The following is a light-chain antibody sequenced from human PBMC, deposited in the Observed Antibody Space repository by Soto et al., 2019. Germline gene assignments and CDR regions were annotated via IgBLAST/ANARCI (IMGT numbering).Light chain of an antibody. J-gene: IGKJ4*01. CDR1: QNIGNY. V-gene: IGKV3-11*01. Sequence: EIVLTQSPATLSLSPGERATLSCRASQNIGNYLAWYQQKAGQPPRFLIYDASSRATDIPARFSGSGSGTDFALTINSLEPEDFAVYYCQQRSDWVSFGGGTKVEI. CDR2: DAS. CDR3: QQRSDWVS.